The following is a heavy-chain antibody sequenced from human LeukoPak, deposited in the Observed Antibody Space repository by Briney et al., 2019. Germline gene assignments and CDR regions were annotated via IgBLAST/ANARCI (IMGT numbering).Heavy chain of an antibody. CDR3: VGDGHSNTGMNY. CDR2: IRSKANSYVT. J-gene: IGHJ4*02. Sequence: GGSLRLPCATSGFTFSGSTIHWVRQAPGKGLEWIGHIRSKANSYVTIYGASVKGRFTISRDDSKNTAYLHMNSLKTEDTAVYYCVGDGHSNTGMNYWGQGTLVTVSS. V-gene: IGHV3-73*01. D-gene: IGHD2/OR15-2a*01. CDR1: GFTFSGST.